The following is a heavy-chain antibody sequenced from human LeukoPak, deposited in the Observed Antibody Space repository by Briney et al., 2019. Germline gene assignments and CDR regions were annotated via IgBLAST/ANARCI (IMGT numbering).Heavy chain of an antibody. V-gene: IGHV4-30-2*01. J-gene: IGHJ4*02. Sequence: SETLSLTCTVSGGSISSGGYYCSWIRQPPGKGLEWIGYIYHSGSTYYNPSLKSRVTISVDRSKNQFSLKLSSVTAADTAVYYCARDTYSQGSDYWGQGTLVTVSS. D-gene: IGHD6-13*01. CDR2: IYHSGST. CDR1: GGSISSGGYY. CDR3: ARDTYSQGSDY.